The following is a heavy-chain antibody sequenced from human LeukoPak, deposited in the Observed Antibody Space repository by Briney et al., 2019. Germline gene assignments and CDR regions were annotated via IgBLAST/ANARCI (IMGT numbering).Heavy chain of an antibody. CDR2: IYYSGST. J-gene: IGHJ2*01. V-gene: IGHV4-59*08. CDR3: ARHWMTVAPYWYFDL. D-gene: IGHD6-19*01. Sequence: SETLSLTCTVSRGSISGYYWSWIRQPPGKGLGWIGYIYYSGSTNYNTSLKSRVTISVDTSKNQFSLKLSSVIAEDTAMYYCARHWMTVAPYWYFDLWGRGTLVTVSS. CDR1: RGSISGYY.